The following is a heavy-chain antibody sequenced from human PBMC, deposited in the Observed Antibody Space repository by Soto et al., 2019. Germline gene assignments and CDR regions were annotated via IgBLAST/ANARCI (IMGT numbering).Heavy chain of an antibody. J-gene: IGHJ6*03. CDR1: GYSFTSYW. D-gene: IGHD5-12*01. V-gene: IGHV5-51*01. CDR2: IYPGDSDT. CDR3: ATHIRKSTSGYDSGYYYYYMDV. Sequence: GESLKISCKGSGYSFTSYWIGWVRQMPGKGLEWMGIIYPGDSDTRYSPSFQGQVTISADKSISTAYLQWSSLKASDTAMYYCATHIRKSTSGYDSGYYYYYMDVWGKGTTVTVSS.